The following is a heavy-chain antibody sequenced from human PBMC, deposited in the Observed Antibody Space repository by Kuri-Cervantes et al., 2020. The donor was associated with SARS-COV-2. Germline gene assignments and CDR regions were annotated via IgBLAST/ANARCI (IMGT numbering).Heavy chain of an antibody. CDR3: ARVGCSSTSCYRAIAY. J-gene: IGHJ4*02. D-gene: IGHD2-2*01. CDR2: INPNSGGT. CDR1: GYTFTGYY. Sequence: ASVKVSCKASGYTFTGYYMHWERQAPGQGLEWMGWINPNSGGTNYAQKFQGRVTMTRDTSISTAYMELSRLRSDDTAVYYCARVGCSSTSCYRAIAYWGQGNLVTVSS. V-gene: IGHV1-2*02.